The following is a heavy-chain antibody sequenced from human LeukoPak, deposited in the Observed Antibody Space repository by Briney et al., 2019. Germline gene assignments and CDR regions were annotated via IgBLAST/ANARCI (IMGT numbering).Heavy chain of an antibody. D-gene: IGHD6-19*01. CDR3: ARSGDSRGWDFDY. J-gene: IGHJ4*02. CDR1: GGTFSSYA. V-gene: IGHV1-69*05. Sequence: SVKVSCKASGGTFSSYAIGWVRQAPGQGLEWMGGIIPIFGTANYAQKFQGRVTITTDESTSTAYMELSSLRSEDTAVYYCARSGDSRGWDFDYWGQGTLVTVSS. CDR2: IIPIFGTA.